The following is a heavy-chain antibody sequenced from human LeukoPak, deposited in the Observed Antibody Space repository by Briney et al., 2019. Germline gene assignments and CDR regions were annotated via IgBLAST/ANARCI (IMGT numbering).Heavy chain of an antibody. CDR3: AKAVVGVAAIAY. Sequence: GGSLRLSCAASGFTFNSYGMSWVRQAPGKGLEWVSASSGGGGGTYYADSVKGRFTISRDNSKNTLYLQMNSLRAEDTAVYYCAKAVVGVAAIAYWGQGTLVTGSS. D-gene: IGHD2-15*01. J-gene: IGHJ4*02. CDR1: GFTFNSYG. V-gene: IGHV3-23*01. CDR2: SSGGGGGT.